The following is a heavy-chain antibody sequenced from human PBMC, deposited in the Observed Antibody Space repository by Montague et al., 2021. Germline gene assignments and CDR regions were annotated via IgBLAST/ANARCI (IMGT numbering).Heavy chain of an antibody. J-gene: IGHJ6*03. CDR3: ARESDRYYYMDI. CDR1: RSLINSDYY. CDR2: VSHGGRT. V-gene: IGHV4-38-2*02. Sequence: SETLSLTCTVSRSLINSDYYWGWIRQPPGKGLERMGSVSHGGRTYYNPSLKSRVTISVDTSNNHFSLKLSSVTAADTAMYYCARESDRYYYMDIWGKGTTITVSS.